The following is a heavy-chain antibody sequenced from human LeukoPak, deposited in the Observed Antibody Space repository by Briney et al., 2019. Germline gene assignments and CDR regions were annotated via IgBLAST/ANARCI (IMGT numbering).Heavy chain of an antibody. V-gene: IGHV4-59*01. J-gene: IGHJ4*02. D-gene: IGHD3-16*01. Sequence: SETLSLACTVSGGSFSSYYWSWIRQPPGKGLEWIGYIYYSGNTDYTPSLKSRVTMSLDTSKNQFSLNLNSVTAADTAVYYCARAVITFGVPVAKGFDCWGQGALVTVSS. CDR3: ARAVITFGVPVAKGFDC. CDR2: IYYSGNT. CDR1: GGSFSSYY.